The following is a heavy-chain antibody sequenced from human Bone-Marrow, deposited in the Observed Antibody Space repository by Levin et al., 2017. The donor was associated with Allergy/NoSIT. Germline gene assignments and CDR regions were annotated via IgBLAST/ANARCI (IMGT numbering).Heavy chain of an antibody. V-gene: IGHV3-21*01. CDR1: GLTLGSYT. CDR2: ISSSGSYT. J-gene: IGHJ3*01. CDR3: ASRSPFGFGSLDF. D-gene: IGHD2/OR15-2a*01. Sequence: GGSLRLSCAASGLTLGSYTMNWVRQAPGKGLEWVSSISSSGSYTYDADSVKGRFTISRDNAKNSLYLQMTSLRAEDTAIYYCASRSPFGFGSLDFWGRGALVTVSS.